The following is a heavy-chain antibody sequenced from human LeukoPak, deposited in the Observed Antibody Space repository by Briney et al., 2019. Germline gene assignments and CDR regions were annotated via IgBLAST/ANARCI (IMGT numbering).Heavy chain of an antibody. D-gene: IGHD6-13*01. CDR2: IYYSGST. CDR3: AREGYRAYYDY. J-gene: IGHJ4*02. Sequence: SETLSLTCTVSGGSISSYYWSWIRQPPGKGLEWIGYIYYSGSTNYNPSLKSRVTISVDTSKNQFSLKLSSVTAADTAVYYCAREGYRAYYDYWGQGTLVTVFS. CDR1: GGSISSYY. V-gene: IGHV4-59*01.